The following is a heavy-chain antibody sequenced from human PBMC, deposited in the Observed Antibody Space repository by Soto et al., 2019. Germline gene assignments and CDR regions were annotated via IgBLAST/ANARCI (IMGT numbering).Heavy chain of an antibody. CDR1: GFTFSGYA. Sequence: QVQLVEAGGGVVQPGRSLRLYCAASGFTFSGYAMHLVRQAPGKGLEWVAATSYDENYKYYADSVKGRFTISRDNSKNTLFLQMNSLRTEDTAVYYCARQGGSSGIWYFDYWGQGSLVTVSS. CDR2: TSYDENYK. V-gene: IGHV3-30*04. J-gene: IGHJ4*02. D-gene: IGHD6-6*01. CDR3: ARQGGSSGIWYFDY.